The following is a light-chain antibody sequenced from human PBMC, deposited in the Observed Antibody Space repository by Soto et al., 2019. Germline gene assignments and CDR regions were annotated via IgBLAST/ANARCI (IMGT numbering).Light chain of an antibody. CDR1: QSVSSSY. Sequence: DIVLTQSPGTLSLSPGESATLSCRASQSVSSSYLAWYRQKPGQAPRLLIYGASSRAAGIPDRFSGSGSGTDFTLTISRLGPEDFAVYYCQQYGSSPWTFGQGTKVDIK. CDR3: QQYGSSPWT. V-gene: IGKV3-20*01. CDR2: GAS. J-gene: IGKJ1*01.